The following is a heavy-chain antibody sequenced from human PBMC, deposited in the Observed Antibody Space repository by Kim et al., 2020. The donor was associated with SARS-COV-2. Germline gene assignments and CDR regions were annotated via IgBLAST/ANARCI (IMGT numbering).Heavy chain of an antibody. CDR3: ASALSGYDAFDI. CDR1: GGSISRYY. CDR2: IFYSGVT. Sequence: SETLSLTSNVSGGSISRYYWSWIRQAPGKGLEWIAYIFYSGVTSNNPSLRSRVSISVDMAKNQVSLKLRSVTAADTAVYYCASALSGYDAFDIWGQGTMV. D-gene: IGHD5-12*01. J-gene: IGHJ3*02. V-gene: IGHV4-59*13.